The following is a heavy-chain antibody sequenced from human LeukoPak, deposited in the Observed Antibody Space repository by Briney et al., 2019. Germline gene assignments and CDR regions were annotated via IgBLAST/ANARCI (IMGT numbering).Heavy chain of an antibody. D-gene: IGHD6-13*01. CDR1: GFTFSSYA. J-gene: IGHJ4*02. CDR3: ARERAAAGTSYFDY. CDR2: IYSGGST. V-gene: IGHV3-66*02. Sequence: TGGSLRLSCAASGFTFSSYAMSWVRQAPGKGLEWVSVIYSGGSTYYADSVKGRFTISRDNSKNTLYLQMNSLRAEDTAVYYCARERAAAGTSYFDYWGQGTLVTVSS.